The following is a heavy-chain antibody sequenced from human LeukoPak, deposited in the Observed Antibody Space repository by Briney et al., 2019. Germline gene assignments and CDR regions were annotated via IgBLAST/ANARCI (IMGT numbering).Heavy chain of an antibody. CDR2: IRNKANSYTT. CDR1: GFTFSDHY. CDR3: AKAHPRSRFDS. D-gene: IGHD2-15*01. J-gene: IGHJ4*02. Sequence: GGSLRHSCAASGFTFSDHYMDWVRQAPGKGLDWVGRIRNKANSYTTEYAASVKGRFTISRDDSKNSLYLQMNSLKIEDTAVYYCAKAHPRSRFDSWGQGTLVTVSS. V-gene: IGHV3-72*01.